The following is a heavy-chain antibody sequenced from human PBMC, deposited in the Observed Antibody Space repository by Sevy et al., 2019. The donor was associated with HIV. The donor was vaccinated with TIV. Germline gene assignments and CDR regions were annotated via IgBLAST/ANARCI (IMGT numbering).Heavy chain of an antibody. CDR2: ISPMNGDT. J-gene: IGHJ4*02. D-gene: IGHD2-15*01. Sequence: ASVKVSCKASGYTFTGYYIHWVRQALGQGLEWMGRISPMNGDTDYAQKFQGRVTMTRDTSISAAYLDVTRLRSDDTATYYCARAYCSDGSCYEGAYWGQGTLVTVSS. V-gene: IGHV1-2*06. CDR1: GYTFTGYY. CDR3: ARAYCSDGSCYEGAY.